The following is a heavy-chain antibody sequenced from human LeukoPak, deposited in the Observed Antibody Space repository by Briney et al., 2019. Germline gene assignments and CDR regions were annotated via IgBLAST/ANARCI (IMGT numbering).Heavy chain of an antibody. CDR2: IYPGDSDT. J-gene: IGHJ4*02. CDR1: GYSFTSYW. CDR3: ARQYDSSGHYYRY. V-gene: IGHV5-51*01. D-gene: IGHD3-22*01. Sequence: GESLKISCKGSGYSFTSYWIGWVRQMPGKGLEWIGIIYPGDSDTRYSPSFQGQVTISADKSISTAYLQWSSLKASDTAMYYCARQYDSSGHYYRYWGQGTLVTVSS.